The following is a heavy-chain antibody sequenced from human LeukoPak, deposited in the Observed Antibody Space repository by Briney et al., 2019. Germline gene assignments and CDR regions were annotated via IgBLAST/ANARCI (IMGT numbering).Heavy chain of an antibody. CDR2: IFDSGRT. Sequence: SETLSLTCTVSGASISSGDYFWTWIRQPPGKGLEWIGYIFDSGRTDFNPSLKSRVTISVDRPKNQFSLRLSSVTAADTAVYYCANADRFCSGSCHVPDAFDFWGQGTMVTVSS. CDR3: ANADRFCSGSCHVPDAFDF. CDR1: GASISSGDYF. J-gene: IGHJ3*01. V-gene: IGHV4-30-2*01. D-gene: IGHD2-15*01.